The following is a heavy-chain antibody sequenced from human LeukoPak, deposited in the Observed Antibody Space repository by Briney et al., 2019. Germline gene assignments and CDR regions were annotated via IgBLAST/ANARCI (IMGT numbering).Heavy chain of an antibody. CDR3: ARDNSVGDVAWWFDP. CDR1: GYTFTGYY. CDR2: INPNSGGT. Sequence: ASVKVSCKASGYTFTGYYMHWVRQAPGQGLEWMGWINPNSGGTYYAQKFQGRVTMASDTSISSAYMELSRLRSDDTAVYYCARDNSVGDVAWWFDPWGQGTLVTVSS. V-gene: IGHV1-2*02. D-gene: IGHD1-26*01. J-gene: IGHJ5*02.